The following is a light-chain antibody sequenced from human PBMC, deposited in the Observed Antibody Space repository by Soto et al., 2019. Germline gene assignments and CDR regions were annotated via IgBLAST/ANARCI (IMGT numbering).Light chain of an antibody. CDR1: QTISSW. J-gene: IGKJ1*01. CDR3: QQYENYWT. Sequence: DIQMTQSPSTLSGSVGDRVTITCRASQTISSWLAWYHQKPGKAPKLLIYDASNLESGVPSRFNGSGSGTEFTLTISSLQPEDFGIYYCQQYENYWTFGQGTKVDIK. V-gene: IGKV1-5*01. CDR2: DAS.